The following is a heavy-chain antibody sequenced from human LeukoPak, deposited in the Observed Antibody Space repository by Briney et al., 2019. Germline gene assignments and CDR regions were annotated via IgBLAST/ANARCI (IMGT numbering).Heavy chain of an antibody. CDR1: GYTFTGYY. J-gene: IGHJ4*02. D-gene: IGHD3-10*01. CDR2: INPNSGGT. CDR3: ARALTMVRGVITGY. Sequence: ASVKVSCKASGYTFTGYYMHWVRQAPGQGLEWMGWINPNSGGTNYAQKFQGRVTMTRDTSISTAYMELSRLRSDDTAVYYCARALTMVRGVITGYWGQGTLVTVSS. V-gene: IGHV1-2*02.